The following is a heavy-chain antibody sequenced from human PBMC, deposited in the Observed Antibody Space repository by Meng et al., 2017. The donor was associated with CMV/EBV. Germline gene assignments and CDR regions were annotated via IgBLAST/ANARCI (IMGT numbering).Heavy chain of an antibody. V-gene: IGHV4-34*01. CDR3: ARGVGGWFDP. J-gene: IGHJ5*02. CDR1: GGSFSGYY. D-gene: IGHD1-26*01. Sequence: QVQLQQWGAGLLKPSETLSLPCAGYGGSFSGYYWSWIRQPPGKGLEWIGEINHSGSTNYNPSLKSRVTISVDTSKNQFSLKLSSVTAADTAVYYCARGVGGWFDPWGQGTLVTVSS. CDR2: INHSGST.